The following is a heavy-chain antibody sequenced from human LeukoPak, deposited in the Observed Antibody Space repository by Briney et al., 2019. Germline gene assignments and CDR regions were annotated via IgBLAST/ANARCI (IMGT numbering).Heavy chain of an antibody. D-gene: IGHD3-22*01. Sequence: SETLSLTCTVSGASIRSHHWTWIRQPPGKGLEWIGNVYYVGCTSYSPSLKSRVTISLDTSKNQFSLEMNSVTAADTAVYYCARSGDSSAYYSFWGQGILVTVSP. CDR3: ARSGDSSAYYSF. CDR1: GASIRSHH. V-gene: IGHV4-59*11. CDR2: VYYVGCT. J-gene: IGHJ4*02.